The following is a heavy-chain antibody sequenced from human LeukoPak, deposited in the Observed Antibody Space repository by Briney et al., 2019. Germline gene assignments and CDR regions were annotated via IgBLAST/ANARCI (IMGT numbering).Heavy chain of an antibody. CDR3: ARSGNTGRNWYFDL. J-gene: IGHJ2*01. V-gene: IGHV3-11*04. CDR1: GYIFTDYY. CDR2: ISSSGSTI. D-gene: IGHD4-23*01. Sequence: GGSLRVSCAVSGYIFTDYYMSWIRQAPGKGLEWVSYISSSGSTIYYADSVKGRFTISRDNAKNSLYLQMNSLRAEDTAVYYCARSGNTGRNWYFDLWGRGTLVTVSS.